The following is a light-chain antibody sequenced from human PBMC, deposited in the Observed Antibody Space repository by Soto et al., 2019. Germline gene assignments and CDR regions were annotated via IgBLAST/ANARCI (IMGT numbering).Light chain of an antibody. CDR1: SSNVGAGYG. CDR3: QSYDNSLSGHV. V-gene: IGLV1-40*01. J-gene: IGLJ1*01. CDR2: GDT. Sequence: QSALPQPPSVSGAPGQRVTISCTGSSSNVGAGYGVHWYQQLPGTAPKLLIYGDTNRPSGVPARFFGSKSGTSASLAITGLQAEDEADYYCQSYDNSLSGHVFGTGTKVTVL.